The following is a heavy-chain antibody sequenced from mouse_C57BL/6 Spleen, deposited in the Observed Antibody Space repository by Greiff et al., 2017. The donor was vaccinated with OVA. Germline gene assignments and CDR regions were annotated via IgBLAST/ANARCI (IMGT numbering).Heavy chain of an antibody. V-gene: IGHV5-15*01. J-gene: IGHJ4*01. CDR1: GFTFSDYG. CDR2: ISNLAYSF. CDR3: ARQRNAMDY. Sequence: EVHLVESGGGLVQPGGSLKLSCAASGFTFSDYGMAWVRQAPRKGPEWVAFISNLAYSFYSADTVTGRFTISRENAKNTLYLEMSSLRSEDTAMYYCARQRNAMDYWGQGTSVTVSS.